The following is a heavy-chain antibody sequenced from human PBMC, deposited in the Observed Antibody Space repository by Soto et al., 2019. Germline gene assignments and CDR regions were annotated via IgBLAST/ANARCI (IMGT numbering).Heavy chain of an antibody. D-gene: IGHD3-10*01. J-gene: IGHJ5*02. CDR3: SSRVTDAPT. V-gene: IGHV4-4*02. CDR1: GASISSGW. CDR2: TLYSGRT. Sequence: QVQLQESGPGLVKPSGTLSLTCAVSGASISSGWWTWVRQPPGKGLEWIGETLYSGRTNYNSSLNSRVTISIDKSKKQFSLNLSSMNAADTAVYYCSSRVTDAPTWGQGTLVTVSS.